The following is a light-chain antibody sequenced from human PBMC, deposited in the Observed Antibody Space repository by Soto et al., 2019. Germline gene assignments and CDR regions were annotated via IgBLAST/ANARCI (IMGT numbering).Light chain of an antibody. V-gene: IGKV3-11*01. J-gene: IGKJ1*01. CDR3: QQRSNWPWT. CDR1: QSVSSY. CDR2: DAS. Sequence: EIVLTQSPATLSLSPGERATLSCRASQSVSSYLAWYQQKPGQAPRLFIYDASNRATGIPARFSGSGSGTDFTLTIRSLEPEDSAVYYCQQRSNWPWTFGQGTKVEIK.